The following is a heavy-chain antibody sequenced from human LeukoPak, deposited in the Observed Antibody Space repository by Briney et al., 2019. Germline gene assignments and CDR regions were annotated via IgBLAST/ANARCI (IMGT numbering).Heavy chain of an antibody. Sequence: GGSLRLSCAASGLTFSSFAMRWVRQAPGKGLEWVSSVSGSGGATYYADSVKGRFTISRDNSKNTLFLQMSSLRVEDTAIYYCAKEGTYYDSSGYHTHWGQGTLVAVSS. D-gene: IGHD3-22*01. V-gene: IGHV3-23*01. CDR2: VSGSGGAT. CDR1: GLTFSSFA. CDR3: AKEGTYYDSSGYHTH. J-gene: IGHJ4*02.